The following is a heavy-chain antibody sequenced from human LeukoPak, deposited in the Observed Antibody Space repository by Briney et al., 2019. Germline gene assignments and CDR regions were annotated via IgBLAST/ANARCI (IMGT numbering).Heavy chain of an antibody. CDR3: AARLGEPHSSSWYSQAFDI. D-gene: IGHD6-13*01. CDR2: IYTSGST. Sequence: SQTLSLTCTVSGGSISSGSYYWSWIRQPAGKGLVWIGRIYTSGSTNYNPSLKSRVTISVDTSKNQFSLKLSSVTAADTAVYYCAARLGEPHSSSWYSQAFDIWGQGTMVTVSS. CDR1: GGSISSGSYY. J-gene: IGHJ3*02. V-gene: IGHV4-61*02.